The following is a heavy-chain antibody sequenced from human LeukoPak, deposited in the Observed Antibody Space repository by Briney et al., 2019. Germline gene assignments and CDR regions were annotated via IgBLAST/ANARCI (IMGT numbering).Heavy chain of an antibody. CDR2: INSDGRST. J-gene: IGHJ4*02. CDR3: AHTVWSGNYFDY. V-gene: IGHV3-74*01. Sequence: GGPLRLSCAASGFTFSTSWMHWVRQVPGKGLVWVSRINSDGRSTDYADSVKGRFTISRDNTKNTLYLQMNSLRVEDTAVYYCAHTVWSGNYFDYWGQGTLVTVSS. CDR1: GFTFSTSW. D-gene: IGHD3-3*01.